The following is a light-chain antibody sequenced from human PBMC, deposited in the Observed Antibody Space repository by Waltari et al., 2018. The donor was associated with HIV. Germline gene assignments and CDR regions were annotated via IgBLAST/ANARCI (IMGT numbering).Light chain of an antibody. CDR1: RDVTRY. V-gene: IGKV1-39*01. CDR3: QQSHSTPLT. Sequence: DIQVTQSPSSLSASVGDRVSMTCRASRDVTRYLNWSQQKPGRAPKLLIYAASSLQRGVPSRFSGSGSGTEFTLTINGVQPEDFATYYCQQSHSTPLTFGPGTKVDVK. J-gene: IGKJ3*01. CDR2: AAS.